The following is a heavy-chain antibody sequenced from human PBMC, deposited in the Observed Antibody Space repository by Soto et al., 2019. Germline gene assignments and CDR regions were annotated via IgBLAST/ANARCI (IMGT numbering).Heavy chain of an antibody. V-gene: IGHV1-69*13. CDR2: IIPIFGTA. CDR1: GGTFSSYA. CDR3: ARGDCTNGVCRYYYYGMDV. Sequence: GASVKVSCKASGGTFSSYAISWVRPAPGQGLEWMGGIIPIFGTANYAQKFQGRVTITADEYTSTAYMELSSLRSEDTAVYYCARGDCTNGVCRYYYYGMDVGGQGTTVTVSS. D-gene: IGHD2-8*01. J-gene: IGHJ6*02.